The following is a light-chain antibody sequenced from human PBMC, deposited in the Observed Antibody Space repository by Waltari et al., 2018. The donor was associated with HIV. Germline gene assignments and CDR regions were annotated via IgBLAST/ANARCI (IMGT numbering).Light chain of an antibody. CDR2: IDNDGSH. CDR3: QTWGTGIQV. V-gene: IGLV4-69*01. J-gene: IGLJ3*02. CDR1: SGHSNYA. Sequence: QLVVTQSPSASASLGASVKLTCTLSSGHSNYAIAWHQQQPEKGPRYLMKIDNDGSHNKGDGIPDRFSGSSSGAERYLTIYSLQSEDEADYYCQTWGTGIQVFGGGTKLTGL.